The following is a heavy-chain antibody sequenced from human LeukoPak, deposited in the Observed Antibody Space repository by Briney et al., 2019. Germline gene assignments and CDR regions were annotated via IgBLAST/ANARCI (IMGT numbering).Heavy chain of an antibody. Sequence: GGSLRLSCAASGFTFSSYAMHWVRQAPGKGLEWVAVISYDGSNKYYADSVKGRFTISRDNSKNTLYLQMNSLRAEDTAVYYCARGATYYYDSSGYFNWFDPWGQGTLVTVSS. D-gene: IGHD3-22*01. V-gene: IGHV3-30-3*01. J-gene: IGHJ5*02. CDR1: GFTFSSYA. CDR2: ISYDGSNK. CDR3: ARGATYYYDSSGYFNWFDP.